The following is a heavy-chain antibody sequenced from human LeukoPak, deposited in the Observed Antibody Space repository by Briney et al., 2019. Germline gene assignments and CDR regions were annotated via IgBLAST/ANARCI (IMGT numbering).Heavy chain of an antibody. CDR1: GFTFSSYS. V-gene: IGHV3-21*04. J-gene: IGHJ4*02. CDR2: ISSSSSYI. Sequence: GGSLRLSCAASGFTFSSYSMNWVRQAPGKGLEWVSSISSSSSYIYYADSVKGRFTISRDNSRNTLYLQMNSLRAEDTAVYNCVKGSKTSRPYYFDFWGQGALVTVSS. CDR3: VKGSKTSRPYYFDF.